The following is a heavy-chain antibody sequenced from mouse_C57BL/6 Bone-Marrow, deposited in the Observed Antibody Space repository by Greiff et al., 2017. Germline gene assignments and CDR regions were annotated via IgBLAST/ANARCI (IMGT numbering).Heavy chain of an antibody. CDR3: APDLLWLRRGY. V-gene: IGHV1-81*01. J-gene: IGHJ2*01. CDR1: GYTFTSYG. Sequence: QVQLKQSGAELARPGASVKLPCKASGYTFTSYGISWVKQRTGQGLEWIGEIYPRSGNTYYNEKFKGKATLTADKSSSTAYMELRSLTSEDSAVYFCAPDLLWLRRGYWGQGTTLTVSS. CDR2: IYPRSGNT. D-gene: IGHD2-2*01.